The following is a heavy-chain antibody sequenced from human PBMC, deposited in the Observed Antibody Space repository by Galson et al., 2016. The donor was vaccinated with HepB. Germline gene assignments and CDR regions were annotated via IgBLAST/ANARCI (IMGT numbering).Heavy chain of an antibody. Sequence: SLRLSCAASGFTFDDYAMHWVRQAPGKGLEWVSGISWNSGSVGYADSVKGRFTISRDNAKNSLYLQMNRLRAVDTALFYCAKGDGATIARGFLDYWGQGTLVTVSS. J-gene: IGHJ4*02. CDR2: ISWNSGSV. V-gene: IGHV3-9*01. CDR1: GFTFDDYA. D-gene: IGHD5-12*01. CDR3: AKGDGATIARGFLDY.